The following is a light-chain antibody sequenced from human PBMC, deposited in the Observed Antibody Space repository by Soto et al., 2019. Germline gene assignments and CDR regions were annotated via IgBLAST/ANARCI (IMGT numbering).Light chain of an antibody. CDR3: QQYNSYYT. CDR2: DAS. Sequence: DIPMTQSPSTLSASGGDRVTITCRASQRISSWLSGYQQKPWKAPKLLLYDASSLESGVPSRFSRSGSGTEVTLSSSSLQPDDFATYYCQQYNSYYTSGQGNKLEI. J-gene: IGKJ2*01. CDR1: QRISSW. V-gene: IGKV1-5*01.